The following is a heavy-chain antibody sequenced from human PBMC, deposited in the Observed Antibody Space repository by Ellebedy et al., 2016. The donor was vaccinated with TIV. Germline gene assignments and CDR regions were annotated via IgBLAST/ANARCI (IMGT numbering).Heavy chain of an antibody. CDR2: INTNTGNP. V-gene: IGHV7-4-1*02. D-gene: IGHD6-6*01. CDR1: GYTFTDHS. Sequence: ASVKVSCKASGYTFTDHSINWVRQAPGQGLEWMGWINTNTGNPTYAQGFTGRFVFSLDTSVSTAYLQISSLKAEDTAVYYCARAEYSSSSDVFDYWGQGTLVTVSS. J-gene: IGHJ4*02. CDR3: ARAEYSSSSDVFDY.